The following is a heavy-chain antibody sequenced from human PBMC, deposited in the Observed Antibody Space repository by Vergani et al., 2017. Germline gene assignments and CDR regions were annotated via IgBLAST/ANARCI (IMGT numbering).Heavy chain of an antibody. V-gene: IGHV4-39*01. J-gene: IGHJ4*02. CDR1: GGSISSSSYY. CDR3: ARIRYDSSGYYWFDY. Sequence: QLQLQESGPGLVKPSETLSLTCTVPGGSISSSSYYWGWIRQPPGKGLVWIGNIYYSGSTYYNPSLKSRVTISVDTSKSQFSLKLGSVTDADTAVYYCARIRYDSSGYYWFDYWGQGTLVTVSS. CDR2: IYYSGST. D-gene: IGHD3-22*01.